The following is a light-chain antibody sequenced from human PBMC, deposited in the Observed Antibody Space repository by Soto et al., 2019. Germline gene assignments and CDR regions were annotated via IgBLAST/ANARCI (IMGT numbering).Light chain of an antibody. J-gene: IGLJ1*01. CDR1: SSDVGGFKY. CDR3: NSYTSSSTYF. V-gene: IGLV2-14*03. Sequence: QSALTQPASVSGSPGQSITISCTGTSSDVGGFKYVSWYQQHPGKAPKLMIYDVTNRPSGVSYRFSGSKSGNTASLTISGLQAEDEADYYCNSYTSSSTYFFGTGTKLTVL. CDR2: DVT.